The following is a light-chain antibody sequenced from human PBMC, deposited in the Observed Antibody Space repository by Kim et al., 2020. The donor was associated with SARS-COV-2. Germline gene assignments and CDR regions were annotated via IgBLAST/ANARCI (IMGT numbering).Light chain of an antibody. V-gene: IGLV2-8*01. CDR1: SSDVGGYKY. CDR2: EVS. Sequence: QSVTISCSGTSSDVGGYKYVSWYQQHPGKAPKLIIYEVSERPSGVPDRFSGSKSGNTASLIVSGLQAEDEADYYCCSYAGSSNWLFGGGTQLTVL. CDR3: CSYAGSSNWL. J-gene: IGLJ3*02.